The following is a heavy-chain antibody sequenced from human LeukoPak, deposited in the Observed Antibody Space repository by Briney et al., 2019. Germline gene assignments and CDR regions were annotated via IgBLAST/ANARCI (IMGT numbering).Heavy chain of an antibody. D-gene: IGHD5-18*01. CDR2: INTSGGST. J-gene: IGHJ4*02. V-gene: IGHV1-46*01. CDR3: ARRGYSYDLDY. Sequence: ATVKVSCKASGYTFTSYYMHWVRQAPGQGLEWMGIINTSGGSTSYAQKFLGRVTMTRDTSTSTVYMELSSLRSEDTAVYYCARRGYSYDLDYWGQGTLVTVSS. CDR1: GYTFTSYY.